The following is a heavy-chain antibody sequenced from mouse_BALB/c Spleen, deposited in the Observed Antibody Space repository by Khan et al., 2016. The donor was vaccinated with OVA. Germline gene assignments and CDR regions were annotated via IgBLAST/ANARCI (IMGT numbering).Heavy chain of an antibody. CDR1: GFTFTNSG. Sequence: QIQLVQSGPELKKPGETVKISCTASGFTFTNSGMNWVKQAPGKGLKWMGWINIYTGEPTYADDFKGRFALTLETSASTAYLQINNLKNEDMATYFCARTYYHCDRYFDVWGAGTTVTVSS. J-gene: IGHJ1*01. CDR3: ARTYYHCDRYFDV. D-gene: IGHD2-4*01. CDR2: INIYTGEP. V-gene: IGHV9-1*02.